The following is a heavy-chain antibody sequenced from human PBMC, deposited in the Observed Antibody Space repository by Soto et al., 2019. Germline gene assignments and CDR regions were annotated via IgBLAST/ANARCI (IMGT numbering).Heavy chain of an antibody. J-gene: IGHJ6*02. CDR2: INPNSGGT. CDR3: ARGVAARPWSPLVYV. CDR1: GYTFTGYY. Sequence: ASVKVSCKASGYTFTGYYMHWVRQAPGQGLEWMGWINPNSGGTNYAQKFQGRVTMTRDTSISTAYMELSRLRSDDTAVYYCARGVAARPWSPLVYVWGQGTTVTVSS. D-gene: IGHD6-6*01. V-gene: IGHV1-2*02.